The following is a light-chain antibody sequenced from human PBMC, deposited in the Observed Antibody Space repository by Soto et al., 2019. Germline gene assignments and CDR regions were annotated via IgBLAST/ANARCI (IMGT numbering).Light chain of an antibody. CDR1: QSVSSSY. V-gene: IGKV3-20*01. CDR3: QQYGDSPAT. CDR2: GAF. Sequence: EIVLTQSPGTLSLSPVERATLSCRASQSVSSSYLAWYQQKPGQAPRLLIYGAFNRATGIPDRFSGSGSGTDFTLTFSRLEPEDFAVYYCQQYGDSPATCGPGTKVDIK. J-gene: IGKJ3*01.